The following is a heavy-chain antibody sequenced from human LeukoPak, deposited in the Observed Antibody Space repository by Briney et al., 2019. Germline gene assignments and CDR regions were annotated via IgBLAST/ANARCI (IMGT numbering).Heavy chain of an antibody. Sequence: GESLKISCKGTGYSFTSYWIGWVCQMPGKGLEWMGIIYPGDSDTRYSPSFQGQVTISADKSISTAYLQWSSLKASDTAMYYCARSPEWLGFDYWGQGTLVTVSS. CDR3: ARSPEWLGFDY. CDR2: IYPGDSDT. CDR1: GYSFTSYW. V-gene: IGHV5-51*01. J-gene: IGHJ4*02. D-gene: IGHD6-19*01.